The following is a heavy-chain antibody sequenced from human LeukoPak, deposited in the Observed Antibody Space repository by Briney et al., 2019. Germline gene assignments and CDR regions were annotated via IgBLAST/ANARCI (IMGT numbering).Heavy chain of an antibody. CDR1: GFTFSSYE. CDR2: ISGGGVTM. Sequence: GGSLRLSCAASGFTFSSYEMNWVRQAPGRGLEWVSYISGGGVTMYYADSVKGRFTISRDDAKNSLYLQMNSLRAEDTAVYYCAREDIRLDYFDYWGQGTLVTVSS. D-gene: IGHD6-19*01. J-gene: IGHJ4*02. V-gene: IGHV3-48*03. CDR3: AREDIRLDYFDY.